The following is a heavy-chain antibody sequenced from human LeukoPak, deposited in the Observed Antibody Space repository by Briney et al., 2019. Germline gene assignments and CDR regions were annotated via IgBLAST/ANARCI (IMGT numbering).Heavy chain of an antibody. CDR2: ISYDGSNK. J-gene: IGHJ4*02. D-gene: IGHD5-24*01. Sequence: PGGSLTLSCAASGFILSAYGMHWVRQAPGKGLEWVAVISYDGSNKYYADSVKGRFTISRDNAKNSLYLQMNSLRAEDTAVYYCARGEMATIAIDYWGQGTLVTVSS. CDR3: ARGEMATIAIDY. CDR1: GFILSAYG. V-gene: IGHV3-30*03.